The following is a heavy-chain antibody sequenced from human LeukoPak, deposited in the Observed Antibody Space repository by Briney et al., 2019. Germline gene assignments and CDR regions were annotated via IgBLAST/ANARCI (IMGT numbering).Heavy chain of an antibody. D-gene: IGHD6-13*01. CDR1: GFTFSSYG. CDR2: IRYDGSNK. J-gene: IGHJ4*02. Sequence: GGSLRLSCAASGFTFSSYGMHWVRQAPGKGLEWVAFIRYDGSNKYYADSVKGRFTISRDDSKNTLYLQMNSLKTEDTAVYYCTTDSSPDYWGQGTLVTVSS. CDR3: TTDSSPDY. V-gene: IGHV3-30*02.